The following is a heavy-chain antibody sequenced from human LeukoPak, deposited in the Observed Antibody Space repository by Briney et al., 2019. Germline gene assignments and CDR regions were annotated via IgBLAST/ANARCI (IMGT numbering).Heavy chain of an antibody. J-gene: IGHJ4*02. V-gene: IGHV5-51*01. CDR3: ARLDYSNYPHFDY. D-gene: IGHD4-11*01. CDR2: VYPDDSDT. Sequence: GESLKISCMGSGYTFSTSWIGWVRQMPGKGLEWMGIVYPDDSDTRYSPSFQGQVTISADKSISTAYLQWSSLKASDTAMYYCARLDYSNYPHFDYWGQGTLVTVSS. CDR1: GYTFSTSW.